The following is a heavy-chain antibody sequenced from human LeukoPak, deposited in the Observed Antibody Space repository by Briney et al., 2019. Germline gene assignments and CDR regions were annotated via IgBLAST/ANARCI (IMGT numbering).Heavy chain of an antibody. CDR1: GFTFNSYV. CDR3: ARERYGNYN. CDR2: IKEDGSVK. Sequence: AGGSLRLSCAASGFTFNSYVMSWVRQAPGKGLEWVANIKEDGSVKNYVDSVKGRFTISRDNAKNSLFLQMNSLRAEDTAVYYCARERYGNYNWGQGTLVTVSS. J-gene: IGHJ4*02. D-gene: IGHD4-11*01. V-gene: IGHV3-7*03.